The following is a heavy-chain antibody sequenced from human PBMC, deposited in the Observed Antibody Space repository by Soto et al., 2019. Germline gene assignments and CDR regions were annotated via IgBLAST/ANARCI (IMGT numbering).Heavy chain of an antibody. Sequence: GESLKISCKGSGYSFTSYWIGWVRQMPGKGLEWMGIIYPGDSDTRYSPSFQGQVTISADKSITTAYLQWSSLKASDTAMHYCARLDCSGGSCYGCDYWGQGTLVTVSS. CDR2: IYPGDSDT. J-gene: IGHJ4*02. V-gene: IGHV5-51*01. D-gene: IGHD2-15*01. CDR3: ARLDCSGGSCYGCDY. CDR1: GYSFTSYW.